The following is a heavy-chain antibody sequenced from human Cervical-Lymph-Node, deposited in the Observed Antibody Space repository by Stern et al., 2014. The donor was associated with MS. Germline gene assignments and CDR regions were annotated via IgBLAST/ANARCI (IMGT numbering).Heavy chain of an antibody. D-gene: IGHD3-3*01. V-gene: IGHV3-33*01. CDR3: AREATTTTFGVFTNAKFYFDN. Sequence: QVQLVESGGGVVQPGRSLRLSCATSGFSFSSHGMHWVRQAPGKGLEWVAVIWYDGGKKDSGDSVNGRFTISRENSKNTVFLQMNSLRAEDPAVYYCAREATTTTFGVFTNAKFYFDNWGQGTLVTVSS. CDR1: GFSFSSHG. J-gene: IGHJ4*02. CDR2: IWYDGGKK.